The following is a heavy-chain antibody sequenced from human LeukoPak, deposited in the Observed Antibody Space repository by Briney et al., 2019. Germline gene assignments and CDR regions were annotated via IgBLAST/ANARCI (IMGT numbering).Heavy chain of an antibody. CDR3: AGLMVARFEF. CDR1: GAPHSRGSAF. V-gene: IGHV4-61*01. Sequence: SEPLTLTCTVSGAPHSRGSAFWRSGCQPPAKGLEWIRYVYYWWSPNYHPSLKIRDPISLYPDKNQFSLKLTSVPGADTAVYYCAGLMVARFEFWGEGAVVSVSS. D-gene: IGHD3-10*01. CDR2: VYYWWSP. J-gene: IGHJ4*02.